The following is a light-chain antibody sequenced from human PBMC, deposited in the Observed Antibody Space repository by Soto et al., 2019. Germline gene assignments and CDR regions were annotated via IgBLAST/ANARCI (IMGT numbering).Light chain of an antibody. V-gene: IGKV1-16*01. CDR3: QQYNFYPVT. Sequence: DTRMTQSPSSLSASVGDRVTITCRASEDISNSLAWFQQRPGEAPKSLISAASTLHSGVPSRFSCSASGTDFTLTISSLQPEDFATYYCQQYNFYPVTFGGGTKVEIK. CDR1: EDISNS. CDR2: AAS. J-gene: IGKJ4*01.